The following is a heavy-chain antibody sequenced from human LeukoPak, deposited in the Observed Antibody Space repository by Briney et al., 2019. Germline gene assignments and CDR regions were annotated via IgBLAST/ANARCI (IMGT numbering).Heavy chain of an antibody. CDR3: TRMSREAPGLPDL. CDR2: ISWKSGSI. Sequence: GGSLRLSCAASGFTFDDYAMHWVRQAPGKGLEWVSGISWKSGSIGYADSVKGRFTISRDNAKNTLYLQIGSLRADDTAVYYCTRMSREAPGLPDLWGQGTLVTVSS. V-gene: IGHV3-9*01. J-gene: IGHJ5*02. D-gene: IGHD5-24*01. CDR1: GFTFDDYA.